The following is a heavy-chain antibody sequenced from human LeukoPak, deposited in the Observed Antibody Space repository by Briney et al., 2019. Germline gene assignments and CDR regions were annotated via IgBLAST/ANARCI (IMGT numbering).Heavy chain of an antibody. CDR3: ARSITMVRGTYNWFDP. Sequence: ASVKVSCKASGYTFTGYYMHWVRQAPGQGLEWMGWINPNSGGTNYAQKFQGRVTMTRDTSISTAYMELSRLRSDDTAVYYCARSITMVRGTYNWFDPWGQGTLVTVSS. V-gene: IGHV1-2*02. CDR1: GYTFTGYY. CDR2: INPNSGGT. J-gene: IGHJ5*02. D-gene: IGHD3-10*01.